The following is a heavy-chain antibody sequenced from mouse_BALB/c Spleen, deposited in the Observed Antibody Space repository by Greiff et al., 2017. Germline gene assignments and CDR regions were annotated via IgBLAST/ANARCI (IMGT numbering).Heavy chain of an antibody. Sequence: DVMLVESGGGLVQPGGSRKLSCAASGFTFSSFGMHWVRQAPEKGLEWVAYISSGSSTIYYADTVKGRFTISRDNPKNTLFLQMTSLRSEDTAMYYCARGGYRYFDYWGQGTTLTVSS. D-gene: IGHD2-14*01. CDR1: GFTFSSFG. CDR3: ARGGYRYFDY. V-gene: IGHV5-17*02. J-gene: IGHJ2*01. CDR2: ISSGSSTI.